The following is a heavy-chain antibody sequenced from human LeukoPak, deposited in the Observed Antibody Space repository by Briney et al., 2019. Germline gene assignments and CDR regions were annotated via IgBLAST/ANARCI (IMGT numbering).Heavy chain of an antibody. CDR2: IYSGGST. J-gene: IGHJ3*02. CDR3: ARAHYYDSSGYYSDAFDI. CDR1: GFTVSSNY. D-gene: IGHD3-22*01. V-gene: IGHV3-66*01. Sequence: GGSLRLSCAASGFTVSSNYMSWVRQAPGKGLEWVSVIYSGGSTYYADSVKGRFTISRDNSKNTLYLQMNSLRAEDTAVYYCARAHYYDSSGYYSDAFDIWGQGTMVTVSS.